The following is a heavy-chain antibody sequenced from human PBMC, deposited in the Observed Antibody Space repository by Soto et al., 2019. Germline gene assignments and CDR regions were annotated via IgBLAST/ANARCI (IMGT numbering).Heavy chain of an antibody. V-gene: IGHV1-3*01. D-gene: IGHD2-21*02. CDR2: INAGNGNT. Sequence: GASVKVSCKASGYTSTSYAMHWVRQAPGQRLEWMGWINAGNGNTKYSQKFQGRVTITRDTSASTAYMELGSLRSEDTAVYYCARDQPVPDTAIGYYGMDVWGQGTTVTVSS. CDR1: GYTSTSYA. CDR3: ARDQPVPDTAIGYYGMDV. J-gene: IGHJ6*02.